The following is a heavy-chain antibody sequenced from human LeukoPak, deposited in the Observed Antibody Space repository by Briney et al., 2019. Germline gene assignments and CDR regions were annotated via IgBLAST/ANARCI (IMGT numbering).Heavy chain of an antibody. Sequence: GGSLRLSCAASGFTFSSYAMSWVRQAPGKGLEWVSAISGSGGSTYYADSVTGRFTISRDNSKNTLYLQMNSLRAEDTAVYYSAKAFFPLVAGYLTYYFDYWGQGTLVTVSS. CDR3: AKAFFPLVAGYLTYYFDY. V-gene: IGHV3-23*01. J-gene: IGHJ4*02. CDR1: GFTFSSYA. CDR2: ISGSGGST. D-gene: IGHD6-19*01.